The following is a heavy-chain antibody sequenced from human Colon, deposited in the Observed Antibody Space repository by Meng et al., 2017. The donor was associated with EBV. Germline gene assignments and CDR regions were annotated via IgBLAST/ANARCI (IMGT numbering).Heavy chain of an antibody. J-gene: IGHJ4*02. CDR1: GVSISSTIR. D-gene: IGHD1-26*01. V-gene: IGHV4-4*02. Sequence: QGQLQESGPGLGKPSGTLSLPCGSFGVSISSTIRWTWVRQPPGKGLEWIGDIDDSASTTYNPSLNSRISISLDKSKNPFSLKVNSVTAAETAVYYCARGKQDAWELLAYWGQGALVTVSS. CDR3: ARGKQDAWELLAY. CDR2: IDDSAST.